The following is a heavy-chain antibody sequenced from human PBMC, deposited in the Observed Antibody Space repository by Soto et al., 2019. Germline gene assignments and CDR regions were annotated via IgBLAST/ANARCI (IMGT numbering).Heavy chain of an antibody. CDR3: ARQSGGYYYYGMDV. D-gene: IGHD1-26*01. CDR1: GGSISSHY. J-gene: IGHJ6*02. Sequence: PSETLSLTCSVSGGSISSHYWNWIRQPPGKGLEWIGYIHDSGSTNYNPSLKSRVTISIDTSKNQFTLKLSSVTAADTAVYYCARQSGGYYYYGMDVWGQGTTVTVSS. CDR2: IHDSGST. V-gene: IGHV4-59*08.